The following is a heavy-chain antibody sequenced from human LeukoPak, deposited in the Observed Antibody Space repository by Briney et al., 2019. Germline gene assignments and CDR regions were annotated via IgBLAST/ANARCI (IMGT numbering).Heavy chain of an antibody. Sequence: GRSLRLSCAASGFTFSSYGMHWVRQAPGKGLEWVAVISYDGSNKYYADSVKGRFTISRDNSKNTLYLQMNSLRAEDTAVYYCAKVGDSSSWYDYWGQGTLVTVSS. D-gene: IGHD6-13*01. CDR1: GFTFSSYG. J-gene: IGHJ4*02. CDR2: ISYDGSNK. CDR3: AKVGDSSSWYDY. V-gene: IGHV3-30*18.